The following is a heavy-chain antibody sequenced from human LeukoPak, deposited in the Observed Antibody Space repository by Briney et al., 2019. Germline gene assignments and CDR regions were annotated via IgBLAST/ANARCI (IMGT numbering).Heavy chain of an antibody. D-gene: IGHD6-6*01. CDR1: GGSISSYY. CDR3: ARHMYSTSSALDF. V-gene: IGHV4-59*08. CDR2: IYYSGST. J-gene: IGHJ4*02. Sequence: PSETLSLTCTVSGGSISSYYWSWIRQPPGKGLEWIGYIYYSGSTNYNPSLKSRVTMSVDTSKNQFSLKLRSVTAADTAVYFCARHMYSTSSALDFWGQGTLVTVSS.